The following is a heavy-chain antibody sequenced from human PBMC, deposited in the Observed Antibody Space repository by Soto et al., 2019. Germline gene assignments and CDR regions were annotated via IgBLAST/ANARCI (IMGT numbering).Heavy chain of an antibody. CDR2: IDPSGSYT. CDR1: GYTFTNYW. D-gene: IGHD6-6*01. Sequence: PGESLKISSKGSGYTFTNYWITWVRQMPGKGLEWMGRIDPSGSYTTYSPSFQGHVTISADKSITTAYLQWSSLKASDTAMYYCARLWSNSSPDYWGQGTPVTVSS. J-gene: IGHJ4*02. CDR3: ARLWSNSSPDY. V-gene: IGHV5-10-1*01.